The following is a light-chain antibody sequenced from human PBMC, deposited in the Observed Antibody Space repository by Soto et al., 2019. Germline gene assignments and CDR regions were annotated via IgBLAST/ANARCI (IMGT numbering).Light chain of an antibody. CDR3: SSHTTYSTRV. CDR2: EVS. Sequence: QSALTQPASVSGSPGQSIAISCTATSSDIGSYNYVSWYQQHPGKAPKLMIHEVSNRPSGVSDRFSGSKSGNTASLTISGLQADDEADYYCSSHTTYSTRVFGTGTKLTVL. CDR1: SSDIGSYNY. V-gene: IGLV2-14*01. J-gene: IGLJ1*01.